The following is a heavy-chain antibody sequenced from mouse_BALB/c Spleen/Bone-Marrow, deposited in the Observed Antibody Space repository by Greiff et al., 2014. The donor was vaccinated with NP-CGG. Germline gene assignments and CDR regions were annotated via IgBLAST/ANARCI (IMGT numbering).Heavy chain of an antibody. V-gene: IGHV2-9*02. CDR3: ARDSYYYGSSLWYFDV. J-gene: IGHJ1*01. D-gene: IGHD1-1*01. CDR2: VGAGGST. Sequence: QVQLKDSGPGLVAPSQSLSITCTVSGFSLTSYGVHWVRQPPGKGLEWLGIVGAGGSTNYNSALMSRLSISKDNSKSQVFLKMNSLQTDDTAMYYCARDSYYYGSSLWYFDVWGAGTTVTVSS. CDR1: GFSLTSYG.